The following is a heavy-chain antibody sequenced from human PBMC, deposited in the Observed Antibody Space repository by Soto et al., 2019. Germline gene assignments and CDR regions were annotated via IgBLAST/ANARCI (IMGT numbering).Heavy chain of an antibody. Sequence: GGSLRLSCAASGFTVSSTYMSWVRQAPGKGLEWVSIIFSSGESFYADSVKGRFTISRDSSDNTVYLQMNSLKAEDTAAYYCARGGIGMVRTFDHWGQGTLVTVSS. D-gene: IGHD3-10*01. CDR2: IFSSGES. CDR1: GFTVSSTY. V-gene: IGHV3-53*01. J-gene: IGHJ4*02. CDR3: ARGGIGMVRTFDH.